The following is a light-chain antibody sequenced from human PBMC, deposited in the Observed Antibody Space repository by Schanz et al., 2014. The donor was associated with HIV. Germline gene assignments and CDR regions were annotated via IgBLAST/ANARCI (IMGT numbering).Light chain of an antibody. CDR3: QQYGNSPRT. CDR2: GAS. V-gene: IGKV3-20*01. J-gene: IGKJ2*02. Sequence: EIVLTQSPATLSLSPGERATLSCRASQSVNSYLAWYQQEPGQAPRLLIYGASSRATGIPDRFSGSGSGTDFTLTISRLEPEDFAVYYCQQYGNSPRTFGQGTKLEIK. CDR1: QSVNSY.